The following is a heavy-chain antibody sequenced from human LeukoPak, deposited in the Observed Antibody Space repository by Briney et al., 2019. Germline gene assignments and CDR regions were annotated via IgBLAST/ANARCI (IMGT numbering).Heavy chain of an antibody. CDR3: AKAVSSSLYDYFDY. D-gene: IGHD6-13*01. V-gene: IGHV3-23*01. Sequence: GGSLRLSCAASGFTFSTYAMSWVRQAPGKGLEWVSAISGSGGSTYYAGSVKGRFTISRDNSKSTLYLQMNSLRAEDTAVYYCAKAVSSSLYDYFDYWGQGTLVTVSS. CDR1: GFTFSTYA. J-gene: IGHJ4*02. CDR2: ISGSGGST.